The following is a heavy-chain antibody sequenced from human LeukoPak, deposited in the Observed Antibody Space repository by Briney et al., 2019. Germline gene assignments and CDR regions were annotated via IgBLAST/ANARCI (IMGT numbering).Heavy chain of an antibody. J-gene: IGHJ4*02. D-gene: IGHD2-8*01. CDR1: GFTFSNYW. V-gene: IGHV3-7*03. Sequence: PGGSLRLSCAASGFTFSNYWMSWVRQAPAKGVEGVANIKQDGSEKYYVDSVKGRFTISRDNSKNTLYLQMNSLRAEDTAVYYCAKEEYGVGLYYFDYWGQGTLVTVSS. CDR2: IKQDGSEK. CDR3: AKEEYGVGLYYFDY.